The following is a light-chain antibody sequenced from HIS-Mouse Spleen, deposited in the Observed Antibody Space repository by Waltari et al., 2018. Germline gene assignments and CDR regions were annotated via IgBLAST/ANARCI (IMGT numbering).Light chain of an antibody. CDR1: QSVSSY. Sequence: EIVLTQSPATLSLSPGERATLSYRASQSVSSYLAWYQQKPGQAPRLRIYDASNRATGIPARFSGSGAMTEFTLTISSLEPEDFAVYYCQQRSNWYTFGQGTKLEIK. V-gene: IGKV3-11*01. J-gene: IGKJ2*01. CDR3: QQRSNWYT. CDR2: DAS.